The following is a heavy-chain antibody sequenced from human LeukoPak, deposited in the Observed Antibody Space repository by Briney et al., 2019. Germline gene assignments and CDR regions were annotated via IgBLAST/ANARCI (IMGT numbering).Heavy chain of an antibody. D-gene: IGHD5-24*01. CDR3: ARLFLQFAYYGLDV. CDR1: GYTFNAYY. Sequence: ASVKVSCKASGYTFNAYYMHWVRQAPGQGLEWMGWINPNSGGTDYAQNFQGRVTMTRDTSTSTAYMELSRLRSGDTAVYYCARLFLQFAYYGLDVWGQGTTVSVSS. V-gene: IGHV1-2*02. CDR2: INPNSGGT. J-gene: IGHJ6*02.